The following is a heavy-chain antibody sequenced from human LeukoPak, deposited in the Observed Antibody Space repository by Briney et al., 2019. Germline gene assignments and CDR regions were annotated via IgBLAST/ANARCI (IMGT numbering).Heavy chain of an antibody. Sequence: GGSLRLSCAASGFTFNISAMSWVRQAPGKGLEWVSAISGSGGSTYYADSVKGRFTISRDNSKNTLYLQMNSLRAEDTAVYYCAKDGYGDYVNSPFAYWGQGTLVTVSS. V-gene: IGHV3-23*01. CDR3: AKDGYGDYVNSPFAY. D-gene: IGHD4-17*01. CDR1: GFTFNISA. J-gene: IGHJ4*02. CDR2: ISGSGGST.